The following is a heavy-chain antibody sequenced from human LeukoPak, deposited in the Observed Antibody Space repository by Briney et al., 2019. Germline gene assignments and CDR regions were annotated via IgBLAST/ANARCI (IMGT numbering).Heavy chain of an antibody. V-gene: IGHV3-7*01. Sequence: GRSLRLSCAASGFTFSSYWMSWVRQAAGKGLEWVANIKKDGSEKYYVDSVKGRFTISRDNAKTSLYLQMNSLRAEDTAVYYCARDLSGVTGYTYGRGIDYWGQGTLVTVSS. J-gene: IGHJ4*02. CDR2: IKKDGSEK. D-gene: IGHD5-18*01. CDR3: ARDLSGVTGYTYGRGIDY. CDR1: GFTFSSYW.